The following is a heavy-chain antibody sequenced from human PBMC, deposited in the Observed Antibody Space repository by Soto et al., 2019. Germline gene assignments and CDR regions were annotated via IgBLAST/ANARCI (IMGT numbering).Heavy chain of an antibody. Sequence: PGGSPRLSCAASGFTVSSNYMSWFRQAPGKGLEWVSVIYISGSTYYADSVKGRFTISRDNSKNTLYLQMNSLRAEDTAVYYCARDQGYSHYWGQRTLVTVSS. J-gene: IGHJ4*02. V-gene: IGHV3-66*01. CDR1: GFTVSSNY. D-gene: IGHD5-18*01. CDR3: ARDQGYSHY. CDR2: IYISGST.